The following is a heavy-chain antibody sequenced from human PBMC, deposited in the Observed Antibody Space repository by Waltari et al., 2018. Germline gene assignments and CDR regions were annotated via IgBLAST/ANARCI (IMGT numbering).Heavy chain of an antibody. J-gene: IGHJ4*02. V-gene: IGHV3-48*01. CDR2: ISPDGKSF. Sequence: DVQLVESGGGLVQPGKSLRLHCKASGFSFPDFTFGMTWVRQAPGKGLERVAYISPDGKSFFYADSVRGRFTISRDNANNSVFLQMSNLRVDDTAVYFCTNGFGFFVHWGQGTLVTVSS. CDR3: TNGFGFFVH. D-gene: IGHD3-16*01. CDR1: GFSFPDFTFG.